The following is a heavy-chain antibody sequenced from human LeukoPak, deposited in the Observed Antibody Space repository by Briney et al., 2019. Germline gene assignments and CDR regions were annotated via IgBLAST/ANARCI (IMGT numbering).Heavy chain of an antibody. J-gene: IGHJ3*02. CDR3: ARDSRRDDVFDI. Sequence: PPESLSLTCTVSDGSISSYYWSWIRQPPGKGLEWIGYIYYSGSTNYNPSLKSRVTISVDTSKNQFSLRLSSVTAADTAVYYCARDSRRDDVFDIWGQGTMVTVSS. CDR2: IYYSGST. V-gene: IGHV4-59*01. CDR1: DGSISSYY.